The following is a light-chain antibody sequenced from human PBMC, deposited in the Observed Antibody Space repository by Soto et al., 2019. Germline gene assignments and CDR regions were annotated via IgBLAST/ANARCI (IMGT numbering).Light chain of an antibody. J-gene: IGKJ5*01. V-gene: IGKV3-11*01. CDR1: HNVDIY. Sequence: EVVLTQSPATLSLSPGETATLSCRASHNVDIYLAWYQQKPGQAPRLLIYDASNRATGIPARFSGSGPGTDFTLTISSLEPEDSAVYYCQQRKHWPPLTFGQGTRLE. CDR2: DAS. CDR3: QQRKHWPPLT.